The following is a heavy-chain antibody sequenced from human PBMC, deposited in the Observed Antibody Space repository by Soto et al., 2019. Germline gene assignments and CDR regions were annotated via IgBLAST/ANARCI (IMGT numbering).Heavy chain of an antibody. CDR2: IIPLFGTA. J-gene: IGHJ4*02. V-gene: IGHV1-69*01. CDR1: GVTFSSET. D-gene: IGHD2-21*01. Sequence: QVQLVQSGAEVKKPGSSVKVSCKASGVTFSSETISWVRQAPGQGLEWVGGIIPLFGTANYAQKFQGRVTITADESASTLYIELSSLRSDDTAVYYCATEVGDSPASPFDSWGQGTLVTVSS. CDR3: ATEVGDSPASPFDS.